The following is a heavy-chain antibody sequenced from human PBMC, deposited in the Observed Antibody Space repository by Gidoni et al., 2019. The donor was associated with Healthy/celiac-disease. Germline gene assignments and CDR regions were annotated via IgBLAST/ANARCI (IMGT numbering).Heavy chain of an antibody. Sequence: QVQLQESGPGLVKPSETLSLTCTVSGGSISSSYWSWIRQPPGKGLEWIGYIYYSGSTNYNPPLTSRVTISLDTSKHQFSLKLSSVTASDTAVYYCARHVISKRGPQCQHWCQGTLVTVSS. V-gene: IGHV4-59*08. D-gene: IGHD2-21*01. CDR2: IYYSGST. CDR1: GGSISSSY. J-gene: IGHJ1*01. CDR3: ARHVISKRGPQCQH.